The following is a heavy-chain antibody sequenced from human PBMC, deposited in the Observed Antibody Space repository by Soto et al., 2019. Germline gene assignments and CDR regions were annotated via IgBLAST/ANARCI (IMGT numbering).Heavy chain of an antibody. V-gene: IGHV1-2*02. CDR3: ARGDFYSSANYYACCFYP. Sequence: QVQLVQSGAEVKKPGASVKVSCKASGYIFTGYYMHWLRQAPGQGLEWMGWFNPNSGGTKYAQKFQGRVTMTNDTSINTAYMELSGLISDDTAVYYCARGDFYSSANYYACCFYPWGQGTLVTVSS. J-gene: IGHJ5*02. CDR2: FNPNSGGT. D-gene: IGHD3-22*01. CDR1: GYIFTGYY.